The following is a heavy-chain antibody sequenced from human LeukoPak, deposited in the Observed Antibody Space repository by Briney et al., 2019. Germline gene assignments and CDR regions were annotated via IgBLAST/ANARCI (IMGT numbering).Heavy chain of an antibody. J-gene: IGHJ4*02. CDR1: GFTFSSYW. Sequence: GGSLRLSCAASGFTFSSYWMSWMRQAPGKGLEWVANIKYDGNEEYYVDSVRGRFTISRDNAKNSLYLQLNSLRVEDTAVYYCKSGGAAPGSFDYWSQGTLVTVSP. CDR3: KSGGAAPGSFDY. V-gene: IGHV3-7*01. CDR2: IKYDGNEE. D-gene: IGHD1-1*01.